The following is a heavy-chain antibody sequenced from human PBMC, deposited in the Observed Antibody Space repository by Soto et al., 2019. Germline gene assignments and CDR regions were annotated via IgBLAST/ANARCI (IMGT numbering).Heavy chain of an antibody. Sequence: GESLKISCKGSGCTLSDQWIGWVRHTPDKGLEWIGFVFLGDSDARYSPAFQGQVAMSADRSGTYLQWSSLKASDTGIYYCARRRGRCSDGVCYSWWFDPWGKGTRVTVSS. CDR3: ARRRGRCSDGVCYSWWFDP. CDR2: VFLGDSDA. J-gene: IGHJ5*02. V-gene: IGHV5-51*01. D-gene: IGHD2-8*01. CDR1: GCTLSDQW.